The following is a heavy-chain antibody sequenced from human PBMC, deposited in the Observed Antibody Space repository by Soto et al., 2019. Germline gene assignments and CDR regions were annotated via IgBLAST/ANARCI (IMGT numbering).Heavy chain of an antibody. CDR1: GYSFTSYW. D-gene: IGHD6-19*01. V-gene: IGHV5-51*01. CDR2: IYPGDSDT. CDR3: PTPYSSGWNFPAFDI. Sequence: GEPLKISCKGSGYSFTSYWIGRVRQMHGKGLEWMGIIYPGDSDTRYSPSFQGQVTISADKSISTAYLQWSSLKASDTAMYYCPTPYSSGWNFPAFDIWGQGTMVTVSS. J-gene: IGHJ3*02.